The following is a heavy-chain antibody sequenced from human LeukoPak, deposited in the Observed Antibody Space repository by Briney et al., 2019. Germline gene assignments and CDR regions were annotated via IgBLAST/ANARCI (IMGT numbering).Heavy chain of an antibody. CDR3: TRGAGWLIDY. J-gene: IGHJ4*02. V-gene: IGHV4-59*01. CDR2: FYNSGRS. Sequence: KPSETLSLTCTVSDDSISDYYRRWIRQPPGKGLEWIGYFYNSGRSTYNPSLKSRVTISADTSKNHFSLKLNSVTTADTAVYYCTRGAGWLIDYWGQGILVSVSS. D-gene: IGHD3-16*01. CDR1: DDSISDYY.